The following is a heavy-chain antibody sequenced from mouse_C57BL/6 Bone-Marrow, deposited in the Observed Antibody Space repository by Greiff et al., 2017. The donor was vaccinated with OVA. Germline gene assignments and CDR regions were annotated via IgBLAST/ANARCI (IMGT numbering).Heavy chain of an antibody. Sequence: DVKLQESGAELVRPGASVKLSCTASGFNIKDDYMHWVKQRPEQGLEWIGWIDPENGDTEYASKFQGKATITADTSSNTAYLQLSSLTSEDTAVYYCTPYYYGSSWFAYWGQGTLVTVSA. D-gene: IGHD1-1*01. V-gene: IGHV14-4*01. CDR3: TPYYYGSSWFAY. CDR1: GFNIKDDY. CDR2: IDPENGDT. J-gene: IGHJ3*01.